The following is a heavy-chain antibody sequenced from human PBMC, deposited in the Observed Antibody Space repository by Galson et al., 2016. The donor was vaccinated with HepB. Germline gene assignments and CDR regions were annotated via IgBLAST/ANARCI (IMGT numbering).Heavy chain of an antibody. CDR2: IIGSGGRT. J-gene: IGHJ4*02. CDR3: AKMITARPWGGSDY. CDR1: GFTFTTYW. V-gene: IGHV3-23*01. D-gene: IGHD2-15*01. Sequence: SLRLSCAASGFTFTTYWMIWVRQAPGKGLEWVSTIIGSGGRTYYADSVKGRFTISRDNSKNTLYLQMTSLRAEDTAVYYCAKMITARPWGGSDYWGPGTLVTVSS.